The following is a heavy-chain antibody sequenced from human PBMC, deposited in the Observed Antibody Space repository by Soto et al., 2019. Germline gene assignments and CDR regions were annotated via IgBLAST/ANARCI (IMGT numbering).Heavy chain of an antibody. Sequence: VGSLRLSCAASGFTFSSYAMHWVRQAPGKGLEYVSAISSNGGSTYYANSVKGRFTISRDNSKNTLYLQMGSLRAEDMAVYYCARGLITFGGVIGPFDYWGQGTLVTVSS. CDR1: GFTFSSYA. CDR2: ISSNGGST. CDR3: ARGLITFGGVIGPFDY. D-gene: IGHD3-16*01. V-gene: IGHV3-64*01. J-gene: IGHJ4*02.